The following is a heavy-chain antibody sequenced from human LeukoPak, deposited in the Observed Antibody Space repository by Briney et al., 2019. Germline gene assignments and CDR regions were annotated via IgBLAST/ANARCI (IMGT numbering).Heavy chain of an antibody. V-gene: IGHV3-30*02. CDR2: IRHDGSNK. Sequence: PGGSLRLSCAASGFTFSSYGMHWVRQAPGKGLEWVAFIRHDGSNKYYADSVKGRFTISRDNSKNTLYLQMNSLRAEDTAVYYCARDLGGPFDYWGQGTLVTVSS. CDR3: ARDLGGPFDY. CDR1: GFTFSSYG. D-gene: IGHD1-26*01. J-gene: IGHJ4*02.